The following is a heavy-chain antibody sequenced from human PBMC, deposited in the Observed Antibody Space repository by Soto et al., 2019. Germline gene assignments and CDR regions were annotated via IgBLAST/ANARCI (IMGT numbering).Heavy chain of an antibody. D-gene: IGHD3-3*01. Sequence: QVQLVESGGGLVKPGGSLRLSCAASGFSFGDSYMSWIRQSAGKGLEWLSYISGGSSYTKYAESVKGRFTISRDNARRSLFLQVNGLRADDTAIYYCAKTRVAESGSYFDHWGQGPMVTVSS. CDR3: AKTRVAESGSYFDH. CDR2: ISGGSSYT. CDR1: GFSFGDSY. J-gene: IGHJ4*02. V-gene: IGHV3-11*05.